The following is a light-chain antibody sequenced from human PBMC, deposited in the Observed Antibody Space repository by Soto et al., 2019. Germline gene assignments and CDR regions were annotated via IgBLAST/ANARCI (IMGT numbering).Light chain of an antibody. Sequence: QSVLTQPPSVSAAPGQTVTISCSGSSSNIGNDYVSWFQQFPGAAPKLLIYHSHKRHSGVPDRFSGSTSGTSATLGITGLQTGDEAVYYCGAWDSSLTAGVFGGVTKVTVL. CDR1: SSNIGNDY. V-gene: IGLV1-51*01. J-gene: IGLJ3*02. CDR2: HSH. CDR3: GAWDSSLTAGV.